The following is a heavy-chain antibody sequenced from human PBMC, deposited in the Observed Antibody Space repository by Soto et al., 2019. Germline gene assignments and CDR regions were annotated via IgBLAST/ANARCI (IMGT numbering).Heavy chain of an antibody. CDR2: INPNSGGT. Sequence: ASVKGSCKASGYTFTGYDRHWVRQAPGQGLEWRGWINPNSGGTNYAQKFQGAVTMTRDKSISTAYMELSRLRSDDTAVYYCARDSSGGGHALDIWGQGTMVPVSS. CDR3: ARDSSGGGHALDI. V-gene: IGHV1-2*02. D-gene: IGHD2-15*01. J-gene: IGHJ3*02. CDR1: GYTFTGYD.